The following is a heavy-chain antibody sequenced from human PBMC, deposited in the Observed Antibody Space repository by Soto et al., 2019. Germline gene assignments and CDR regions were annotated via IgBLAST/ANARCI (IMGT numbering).Heavy chain of an antibody. CDR2: ISGSGGST. J-gene: IGHJ4*02. CDR1: GFTFSSYA. CDR3: AKDSGYNDILTGHLRPVDY. V-gene: IGHV3-23*01. Sequence: EVQLLESGGGLVQPGGSLRLSCAASGFTFSSYAMSWVRQAPGKGLEWVSAISGSGGSTYYADSVKGRVTISRDNSKNTLYLQMNSLRAEDTAVYYCAKDSGYNDILTGHLRPVDYWGQGTLVTVSS. D-gene: IGHD3-9*01.